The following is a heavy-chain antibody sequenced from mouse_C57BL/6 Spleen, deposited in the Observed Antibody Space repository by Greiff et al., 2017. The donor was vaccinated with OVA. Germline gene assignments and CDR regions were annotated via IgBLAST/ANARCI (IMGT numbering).Heavy chain of an antibody. Sequence: EVQLQESGPELVKPGASVKISCKASGYSFTDYNMNWVKQSNGKSLEWIGVINPNYGTTSYNQKFKGKATLTVDQSSSTAYMQLNSLTSEDSAVYYCARGNYGSSYWYFDVWGTGTTVTVSS. CDR3: ARGNYGSSYWYFDV. CDR1: GYSFTDYN. CDR2: INPNYGTT. V-gene: IGHV1-39*01. D-gene: IGHD1-1*01. J-gene: IGHJ1*03.